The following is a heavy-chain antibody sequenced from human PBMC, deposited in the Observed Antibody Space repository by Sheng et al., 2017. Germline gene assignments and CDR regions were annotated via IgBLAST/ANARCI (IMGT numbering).Heavy chain of an antibody. CDR2: IIPIFGTA. CDR3: ARSLAYCGGDCYLGRVGLDY. D-gene: IGHD2-21*02. Sequence: QVQLVQSGAEVKKPGSSVKVSFKASGGTFSSYAISWVRQAPGQGLEWMGGIIPIFGTANYAQKFQGRVTITADESTSTAYMELSSLRSEDTAVYYCARSLAYCGGDCYLGRVGLDYWGQGTLVTVSS. J-gene: IGHJ4*02. CDR1: GGTFSSYA. V-gene: IGHV1-69*13.